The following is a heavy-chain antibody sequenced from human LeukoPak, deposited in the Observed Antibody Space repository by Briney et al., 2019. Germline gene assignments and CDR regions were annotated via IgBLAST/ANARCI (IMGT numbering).Heavy chain of an antibody. Sequence: ASVKVSCKASGYTFTSYGISWVRQAPGQGLEWMGIINPSGGSTSYAQKFQGRVTMTRDTSTSTVYMELSSLRSEDTAVYYCAREVIAVAGTIRSDFDYWGQGTLVAVSS. CDR2: INPSGGST. D-gene: IGHD6-19*01. CDR3: AREVIAVAGTIRSDFDY. J-gene: IGHJ4*02. V-gene: IGHV1-46*01. CDR1: GYTFTSYG.